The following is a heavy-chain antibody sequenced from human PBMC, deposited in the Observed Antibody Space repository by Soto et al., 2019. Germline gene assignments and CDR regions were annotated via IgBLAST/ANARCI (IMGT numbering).Heavy chain of an antibody. CDR3: ARGDSGSYFGPLGY. D-gene: IGHD1-26*01. V-gene: IGHV3-48*02. J-gene: IGHJ4*02. CDR2: ISTSRSTI. Sequence: EVQLVESGGGLVQPGGSLRLSCADSGFTFSTYIMNWVRQAPGKGLEWVSYISTSRSTIYYADSVKGRFTISRDNAKNSLYLQMNSLRDEDTAVYYCARGDSGSYFGPLGYWGQGTLVTVSS. CDR1: GFTFSTYI.